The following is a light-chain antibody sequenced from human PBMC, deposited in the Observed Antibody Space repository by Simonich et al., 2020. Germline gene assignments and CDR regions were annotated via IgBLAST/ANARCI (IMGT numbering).Light chain of an antibody. V-gene: IGLV2-14*03. Sequence: QSALTQPASVSGSPGQSITISCTGTSSDVVGYTYVSWYQQHPGKAPKLMLYDVRNRPTGVSNRFSGSKSCNTASLTISGLQAEDEADYYCSSYTSSSTWVFGGGTKLTVL. J-gene: IGLJ3*02. CDR2: DVR. CDR3: SSYTSSSTWV. CDR1: SSDVVGYTY.